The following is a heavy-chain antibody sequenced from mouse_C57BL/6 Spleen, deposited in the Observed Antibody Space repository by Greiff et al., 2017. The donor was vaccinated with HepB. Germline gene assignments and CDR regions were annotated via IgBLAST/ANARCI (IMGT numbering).Heavy chain of an antibody. D-gene: IGHD2-12*01. Sequence: VQLQHPGAELVKPGASVKMSCKASGYTFTSYWITWVKQRPGQGLEWIGDIYPGSGSTNYNEKFKSKATLTVDTSSSTAYMQLSSLTSEDSAVYYCARVPLRRGMDYWGQGTSVTVSS. CDR1: GYTFTSYW. V-gene: IGHV1-55*01. CDR3: ARVPLRRGMDY. CDR2: IYPGSGST. J-gene: IGHJ4*01.